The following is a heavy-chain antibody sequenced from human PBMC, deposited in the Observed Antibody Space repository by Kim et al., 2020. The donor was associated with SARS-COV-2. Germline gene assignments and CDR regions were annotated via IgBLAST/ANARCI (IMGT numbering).Heavy chain of an antibody. CDR1: GFTFTNAW. V-gene: IGHV3-15*01. CDR3: TTKGGSGYVQYSSAWYFGY. D-gene: IGHD6-19*01. Sequence: GGSLRLSCAASGFTFTNAWMNWVRQAPGKGLEWVGRIKTKTDGGTTYYAAPVKGRFTISRDDSKNTLYLQINSLKTEDTAVYYCTTKGGSGYVQYSSAWYFGYWGQGTLVTVSS. CDR2: IKTKTDGGTT. J-gene: IGHJ4*02.